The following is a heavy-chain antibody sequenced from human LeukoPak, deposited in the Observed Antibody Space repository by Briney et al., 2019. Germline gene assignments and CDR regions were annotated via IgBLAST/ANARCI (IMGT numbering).Heavy chain of an antibody. V-gene: IGHV1-69*13. CDR2: IIPIFGTA. CDR1: GGTFSSYA. CDR3: ARSGDCYFGCDWFDP. D-gene: IGHD2-21*02. Sequence: ASVKLSCKASGGTFSSYAISWVRQAPGQGLEWMGGIIPIFGTANYAQKFQGRVTITADESTSTAYMELSSLRSEDTAVYYCARSGDCYFGCDWFDPWGQGTLVTVSS. J-gene: IGHJ5*02.